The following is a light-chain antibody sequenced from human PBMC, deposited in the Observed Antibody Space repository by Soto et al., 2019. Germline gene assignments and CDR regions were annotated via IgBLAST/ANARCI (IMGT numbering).Light chain of an antibody. Sequence: ETVLTQSPATLSLSPGERATLSCRASQSVSSSYLAWYQQKPGQAPRLLIYGASSRATGIPDRFSGSGSGTDFTLTISRLEPEDFAVYYCQQYSGSLYTFGQGTKLEIK. CDR1: QSVSSSY. CDR2: GAS. J-gene: IGKJ2*01. CDR3: QQYSGSLYT. V-gene: IGKV3-20*01.